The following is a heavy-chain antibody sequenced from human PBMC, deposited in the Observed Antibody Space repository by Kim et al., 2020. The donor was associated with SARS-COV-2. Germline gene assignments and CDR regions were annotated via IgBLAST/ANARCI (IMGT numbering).Heavy chain of an antibody. CDR1: GFTFSSYA. CDR2: NSGSTGST. D-gene: IGHD2-15*01. CDR3: ARDTYCSGGSCQSDY. Sequence: GGSLRLSCAASGFTFSSYAMSWVRQAPGKGLTWVSGNSGSTGSTYYSDSVKGRFTIFRVTSKITLYLQMNSLRAEDRAVYFCARDTYCSGGSCQSDYWVQGTLVTVSS. V-gene: IGHV3-23*01. J-gene: IGHJ4*02.